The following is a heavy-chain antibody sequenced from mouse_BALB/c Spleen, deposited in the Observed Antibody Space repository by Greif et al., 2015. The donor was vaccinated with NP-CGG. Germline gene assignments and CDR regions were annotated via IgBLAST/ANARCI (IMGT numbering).Heavy chain of an antibody. CDR2: IRDKANGYTT. CDR1: GFTFTDYY. V-gene: IGHV7-3*02. Sequence: DVKLVESGGGLVQPGGSLRLSCATSGFTFTDYYMSWVRQPPGKTLEWLGFIRDKANGYTTEYSASVKGRFTISRDNSQSILYLQMNTLRAEDSATYYCARDYRYYAMDYWGQGTSVTVSS. J-gene: IGHJ4*01. CDR3: ARDYRYYAMDY. D-gene: IGHD2-14*01.